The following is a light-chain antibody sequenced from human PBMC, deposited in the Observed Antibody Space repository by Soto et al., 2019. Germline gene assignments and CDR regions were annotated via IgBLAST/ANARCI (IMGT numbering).Light chain of an antibody. V-gene: IGKV1-39*01. CDR1: QRIRSY. CDR2: AAS. CDR3: QQSYSTPMYT. J-gene: IGKJ2*01. Sequence: DSQMTQSPSSLSASVGDRVTITCRASQRIRSYLNWYQQKPGKAPKLLIYAASSLQSGVPSRFSGSGSGTDFTLTISSLQPEDFATYYCQQSYSTPMYTFGQGTKLEIK.